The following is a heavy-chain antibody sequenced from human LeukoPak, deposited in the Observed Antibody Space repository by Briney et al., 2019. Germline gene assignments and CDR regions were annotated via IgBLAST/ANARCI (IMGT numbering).Heavy chain of an antibody. CDR1: GFTFSSYW. Sequence: GGSLRLSCAASGFTFSSYWMSWVRQAPGKGLEWVANIKQDGSEKYYVDSVKGRFTISRDNAKNSLYLQMNSLRAEDTAVYYCARDLSRGNWNNPIDWGQGTLVTVSS. CDR3: ARDLSRGNWNNPID. CDR2: IKQDGSEK. V-gene: IGHV3-7*01. J-gene: IGHJ4*02. D-gene: IGHD1/OR15-1a*01.